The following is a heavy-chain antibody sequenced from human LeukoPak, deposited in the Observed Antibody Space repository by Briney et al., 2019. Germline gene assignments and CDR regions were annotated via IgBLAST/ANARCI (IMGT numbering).Heavy chain of an antibody. CDR1: GYTFTGYY. CDR2: INPNSGGT. J-gene: IGHJ4*02. V-gene: IGHV1-2*02. D-gene: IGHD3-10*01. Sequence: GASVKVSCKASGYTFTGYYMHWVRQSPGQGLEWMGWINPNSGGTNYAQKFQGRVTMTRDTSISTAYMELSRLRSDDTAVYYCASSIWFGELPFDYWGQGTLVTASS. CDR3: ASSIWFGELPFDY.